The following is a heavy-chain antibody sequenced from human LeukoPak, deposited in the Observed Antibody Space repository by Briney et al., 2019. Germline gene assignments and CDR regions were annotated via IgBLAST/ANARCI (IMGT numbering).Heavy chain of an antibody. V-gene: IGHV3-43*02. CDR2: ISGDCGST. CDR3: AKDYHITMVVVVINYAFDI. J-gene: IGHJ3*02. CDR1: GFTFDDYA. Sequence: GGSLRLSCAASGFTFDDYAMQWVRQAPGKGLEWVSHISGDCGSTYYADAVKGRFTISRDNSKNSLYLHMNSLRTEDTALYYCAKDYHITMVVVVINYAFDIWGQGTMVTVSS. D-gene: IGHD3-22*01.